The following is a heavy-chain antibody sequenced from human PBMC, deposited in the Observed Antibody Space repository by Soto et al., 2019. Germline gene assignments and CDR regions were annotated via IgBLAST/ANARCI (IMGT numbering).Heavy chain of an antibody. CDR2: INAVNGNT. Sequence: QVQLVQSGAEVKKPGASVKVSCKASGYTFTSYAMHWVRQAPGQRLEWMGWINAVNGNTKYSQKFQGRVTITRDTSASTAYMELSSLRSEDTAVYYCASVSGWYYFDYWGQGTLVTVSS. CDR1: GYTFTSYA. CDR3: ASVSGWYYFDY. D-gene: IGHD6-19*01. J-gene: IGHJ4*02. V-gene: IGHV1-3*01.